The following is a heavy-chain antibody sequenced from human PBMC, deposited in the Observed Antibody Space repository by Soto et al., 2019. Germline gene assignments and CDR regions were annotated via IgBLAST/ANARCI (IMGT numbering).Heavy chain of an antibody. CDR2: ISYDGSNK. Sequence: GGSLRLSCAASGFTFSSYGMHWVRQAPGKGLEWVAVISYDGSNKYYADSVKGRFTISRDNSKNTLYLQMNSLRAEDTAVYYCAKEFSAAAGTNYYYGMDVWGQGTTVTVSS. J-gene: IGHJ6*02. CDR3: AKEFSAAAGTNYYYGMDV. D-gene: IGHD6-13*01. V-gene: IGHV3-30*18. CDR1: GFTFSSYG.